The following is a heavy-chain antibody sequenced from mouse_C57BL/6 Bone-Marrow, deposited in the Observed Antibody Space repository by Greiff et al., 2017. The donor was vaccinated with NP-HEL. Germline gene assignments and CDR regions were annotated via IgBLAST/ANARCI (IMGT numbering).Heavy chain of an antibody. CDR1: GYTFTDYE. J-gene: IGHJ2*01. V-gene: IGHV1-15*01. Sequence: QVQLQESGAELVRPGASVTLSCKASGYTFTDYEMHWVKQTPVHGLEWIGAIDPETGGTAYNQKFKGKAILTADKSSSTAYMELRSLTSEDSAVYYCTRSLDYWGQGTTLTVSS. CDR2: IDPETGGT. CDR3: TRSLDY.